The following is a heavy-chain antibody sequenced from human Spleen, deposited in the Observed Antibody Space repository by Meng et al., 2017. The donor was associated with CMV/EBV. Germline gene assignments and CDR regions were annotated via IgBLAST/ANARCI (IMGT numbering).Heavy chain of an antibody. Sequence: GEVPGFTLSGFAVSWFRQGQGKWLSVVSIISGSGSSTYYTDSVKGRFTISRDNSKNTLYLQMSSLRAEDTAVYYCAKGDYSNLFDYWGQGTLVTVSS. D-gene: IGHD4-11*01. V-gene: IGHV3-23*01. CDR3: AKGDYSNLFDY. CDR1: GFTLSGFA. J-gene: IGHJ4*02. CDR2: ISGSGSST.